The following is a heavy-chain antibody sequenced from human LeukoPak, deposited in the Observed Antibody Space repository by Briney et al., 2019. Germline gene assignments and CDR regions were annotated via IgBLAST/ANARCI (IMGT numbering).Heavy chain of an antibody. V-gene: IGHV3-74*03. Sequence: PGGSLRLSCTPSGFPFSSYCMLWVRQAPGKGLVWVSRISGDGNVTTYADSVKGRFTISRDNTKNILYLQMDNLRAEDTATYYCARSQFDYWGQGTLVTVSS. J-gene: IGHJ4*02. CDR1: GFPFSSYC. CDR2: ISGDGNVT. CDR3: ARSQFDY.